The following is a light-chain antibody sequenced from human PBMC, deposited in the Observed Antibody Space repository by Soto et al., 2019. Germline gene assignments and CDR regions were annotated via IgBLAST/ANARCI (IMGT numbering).Light chain of an antibody. V-gene: IGKV1-5*01. CDR1: QIISSW. J-gene: IGKJ1*01. Sequence: DIQMTQSPSTLSASVGDRVTITGRASQIISSWLAWYQQKPGKAPKLLIYDASSLESGVPSRFSGSGSGTEFTLTISSLQPDDFATYYCQQYNSYSETFGQGTKVEIK. CDR2: DAS. CDR3: QQYNSYSET.